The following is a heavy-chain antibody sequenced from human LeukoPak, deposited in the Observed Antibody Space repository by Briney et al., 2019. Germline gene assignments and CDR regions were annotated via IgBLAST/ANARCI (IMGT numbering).Heavy chain of an antibody. CDR3: ARDLFTSTVSDYYYGMDV. Sequence: GASVTVSCTASGYTFTSYAMHWVRQAPGQRLEWMGWINAGNGNTKYSQKFQGRVTITRDTSASTAYMELSSLRSEDTAVYYCARDLFTSTVSDYYYGMDVWGQGTTVTVSS. CDR1: GYTFTSYA. J-gene: IGHJ6*02. CDR2: INAGNGNT. V-gene: IGHV1-3*01. D-gene: IGHD4-17*01.